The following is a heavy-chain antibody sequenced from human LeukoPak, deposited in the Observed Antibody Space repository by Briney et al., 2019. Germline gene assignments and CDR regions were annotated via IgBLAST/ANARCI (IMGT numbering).Heavy chain of an antibody. D-gene: IGHD3-10*02. J-gene: IGHJ5*02. Sequence: GGSLRLSCAASGFTVSSNYMSWVRQAPGKGLEWVSVVYGGGTTYYADSVKGRFTISRDNSKNTLYLQMNSLRAEDTAVYYCARITMSRFDPWGQGTLVTVSS. CDR1: GFTVSSNY. V-gene: IGHV3-53*01. CDR2: VYGGGTT. CDR3: ARITMSRFDP.